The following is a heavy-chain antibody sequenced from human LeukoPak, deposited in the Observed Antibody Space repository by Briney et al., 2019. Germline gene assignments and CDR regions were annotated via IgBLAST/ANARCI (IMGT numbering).Heavy chain of an antibody. V-gene: IGHV4-59*01. J-gene: IGHJ4*02. CDR1: HGSINSYY. CDR3: ARRGYFDGSGLDH. D-gene: IGHD3-22*01. CDR2: IYYRGST. Sequence: SETLSLTCTVSHGSINSYYWSWVRQPPGKGLEWVGYIYYRGSTNYNPSLKRRVTISLDTSKNQLSLKLSSVTAADTAVYFCARRGYFDGSGLDHWGQGTLVTVSS.